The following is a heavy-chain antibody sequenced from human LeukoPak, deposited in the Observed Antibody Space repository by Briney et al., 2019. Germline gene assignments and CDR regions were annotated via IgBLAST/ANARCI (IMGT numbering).Heavy chain of an antibody. Sequence: GGSLRLSCAASGFTFSSYSMNWVHQAPGKGLEWVSSISSSSSYIYYADSVKGRFTISRDNAKNSLYLQTNSLRAEDTAVYYCARVVAAAGFYYYYYMDVWGKGTTVTVSS. CDR2: ISSSSSYI. J-gene: IGHJ6*03. D-gene: IGHD6-13*01. CDR1: GFTFSSYS. V-gene: IGHV3-21*01. CDR3: ARVVAAAGFYYYYYMDV.